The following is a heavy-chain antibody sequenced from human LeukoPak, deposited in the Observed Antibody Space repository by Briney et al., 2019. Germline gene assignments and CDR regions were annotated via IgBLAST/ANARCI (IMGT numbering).Heavy chain of an antibody. CDR2: ISSSGSTI. V-gene: IGHV3-11*04. Sequence: PGGSLRLSCAASGFTFSDYYMSWIRQAPGKGLEWVSYISSSGSTIYYADSVKGRFTISRDNAKNSLYLQMNSLRAEDTAVYYCASLPYYYGSAEYPDYWGQGTLVTVSS. CDR1: GFTFSDYY. CDR3: ASLPYYYGSAEYPDY. D-gene: IGHD3-10*01. J-gene: IGHJ4*02.